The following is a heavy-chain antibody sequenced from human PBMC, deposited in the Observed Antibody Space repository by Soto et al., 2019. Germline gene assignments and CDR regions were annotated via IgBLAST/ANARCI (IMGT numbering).Heavy chain of an antibody. CDR1: GGSFSGYY. CDR3: ATVNDYGDYISDY. J-gene: IGHJ4*02. CDR2: INHSGST. V-gene: IGHV4-34*01. Sequence: PSETLSLTCAVYGGSFSGYYWSWIRQPPGKGLEWIGEINHSGSTNYNPSLKSRVTISVDTSKNQFSLKLSSVTAADTAVYYCATVNDYGDYISDYWGQGTLVTVS. D-gene: IGHD4-17*01.